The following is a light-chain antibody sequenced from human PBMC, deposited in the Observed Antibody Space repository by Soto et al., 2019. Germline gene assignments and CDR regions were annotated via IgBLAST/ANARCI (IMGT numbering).Light chain of an antibody. CDR2: DTS. Sequence: EIVLTQSPATLSFSPVERATLSCRASQSVINYLAWYQQRPGQAPRLLIYDTSNRATGTPARFSGSGSGTEFTLTISSLQSEDFAVYYCHQYNNWPQTFGQGTKVDIK. CDR1: QSVINY. CDR3: HQYNNWPQT. V-gene: IGKV3-11*01. J-gene: IGKJ1*01.